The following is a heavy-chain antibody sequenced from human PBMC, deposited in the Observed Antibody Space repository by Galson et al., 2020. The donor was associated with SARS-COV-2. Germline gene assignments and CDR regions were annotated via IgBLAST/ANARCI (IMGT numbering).Heavy chain of an antibody. J-gene: IGHJ4*02. CDR3: ARVDYGDYVRYFDY. CDR1: GGSISSSSYY. CDR2: IYYSGST. V-gene: IGHV4-39*01. Sequence: ETSETLSLTCTVSGGSISSSSYYWGWIRQPPGKGLEWIGSIYYSGSTYYNPSLKSRVTISVDTSKNQFSLKLSSVTAADTAVYYCARVDYGDYVRYFDYWGQGTLVTVSS. D-gene: IGHD4-17*01.